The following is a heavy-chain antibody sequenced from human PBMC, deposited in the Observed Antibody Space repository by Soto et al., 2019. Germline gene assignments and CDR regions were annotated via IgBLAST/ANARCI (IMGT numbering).Heavy chain of an antibody. V-gene: IGHV1-46*01. CDR2: INPSGGIT. J-gene: IGHJ6*02. Sequence: ASVKVSCKASGYTLTSYYLHWVRQAPGQGPEWMGIINPSGGITNDAQKFQDRVTMNSDTSTSTVYMELSSLRSEDTAVYYCARGISTTRYYYYYGMDVWGQGTTVTVSS. CDR1: GYTLTSYY. CDR3: ARGISTTRYYYYYGMDV. D-gene: IGHD2-2*01.